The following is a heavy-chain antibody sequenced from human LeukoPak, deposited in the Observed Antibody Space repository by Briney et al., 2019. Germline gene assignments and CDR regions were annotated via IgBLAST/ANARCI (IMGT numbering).Heavy chain of an antibody. CDR1: GFSHSTSGMC. Sequence: ESGPTLVNPXQTLTLTCTFSGFSHSTSGMCVSWIREPPGKALEWLARIDWDDDKYYSTSLKTRLTISKDTSKNQVVLTMTNMDPVDTATYYCARIRIAAAGLDYWGQGTLVTVSS. CDR2: IDWDDDK. J-gene: IGHJ4*02. D-gene: IGHD6-13*01. V-gene: IGHV2-70*11. CDR3: ARIRIAAAGLDY.